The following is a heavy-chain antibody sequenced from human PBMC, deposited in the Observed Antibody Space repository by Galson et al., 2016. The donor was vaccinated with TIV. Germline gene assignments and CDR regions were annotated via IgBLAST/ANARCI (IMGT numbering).Heavy chain of an antibody. CDR3: AKTMVRGVIISTYYYGLDV. Sequence: LRLSCAAPGFTFSSYTFHWVRQAPGKGLEWVSAISGSGGRTYHADSVKGRFTISRDNSKNTLYLQMNRLRAEDTAVYYCAKTMVRGVIISTYYYGLDVWGQGTTVTLSS. CDR2: ISGSGGRT. J-gene: IGHJ6*02. CDR1: GFTFSSYT. V-gene: IGHV3-23*01. D-gene: IGHD3-10*01.